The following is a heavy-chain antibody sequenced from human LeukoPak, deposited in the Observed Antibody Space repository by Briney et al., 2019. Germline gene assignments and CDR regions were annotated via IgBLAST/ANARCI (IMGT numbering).Heavy chain of an antibody. CDR1: GGTFSSYA. CDR3: ARPNRPGIAAAGAPDY. D-gene: IGHD6-13*01. J-gene: IGHJ4*02. V-gene: IGHV1-18*01. CDR2: ISAYNGNT. Sequence: GASVKVSCKASGGTFSSYAISWVRQAPGQGLEWMGWISAYNGNTNYAQKLQGRVTMTTDTSTSTAYMELRSLRSDDTAVYYCARPNRPGIAAAGAPDYWGRGTLVTVSS.